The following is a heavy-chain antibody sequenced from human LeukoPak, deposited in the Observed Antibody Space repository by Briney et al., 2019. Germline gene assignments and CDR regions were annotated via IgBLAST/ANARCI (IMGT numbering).Heavy chain of an antibody. CDR1: GGSFSGYY. V-gene: IGHV4-34*01. J-gene: IGHJ4*02. D-gene: IGHD4-11*01. CDR3: AREAQLYGNYVAFDS. CDR2: INHSGST. Sequence: TSETLSLTCTVYGGSFSGYYWNWIRQPPGKGLEWIGEINHSGSTNYNPSLESRVTISVDTSKNQFSLKLTSVTAADTAVYYCAREAQLYGNYVAFDSWGQGNLVTVSS.